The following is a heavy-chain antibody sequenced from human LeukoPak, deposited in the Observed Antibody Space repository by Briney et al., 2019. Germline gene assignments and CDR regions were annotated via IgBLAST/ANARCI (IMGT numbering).Heavy chain of an antibody. Sequence: SETLSLTCTVSGGSISSYYWSWIRQSPGKGLEWIGSIYYSGSTYYNPSLKSRVTISVDTSKNQFSLKLSSVTAADTAVYYCARNRLGDSWETYYYDSSGYYYVDYWGQGTLVTVSS. D-gene: IGHD3-22*01. CDR3: ARNRLGDSWETYYYDSSGYYYVDY. CDR2: IYYSGST. CDR1: GGSISSYY. J-gene: IGHJ4*02. V-gene: IGHV4-59*05.